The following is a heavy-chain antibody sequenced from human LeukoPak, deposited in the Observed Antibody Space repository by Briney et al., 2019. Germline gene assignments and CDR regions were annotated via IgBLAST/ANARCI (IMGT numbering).Heavy chain of an antibody. J-gene: IGHJ3*02. CDR2: ISSSSFYI. D-gene: IGHD6-13*01. V-gene: IGHV3-21*01. CDR3: AREIGGSSSPGDDAFDI. Sequence: GGSLSLSCAASGFSFSSYGTSWVRQAPGEGREWVSSISSSSFYIYYANSVKGRFSISRDNAKSSLYPQMNSLRAEDTAVYYCAREIGGSSSPGDDAFDIWGQGTMVTVSS. CDR1: GFSFSSYG.